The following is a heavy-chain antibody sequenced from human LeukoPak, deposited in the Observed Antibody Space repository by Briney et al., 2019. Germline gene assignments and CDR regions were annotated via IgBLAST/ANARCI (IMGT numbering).Heavy chain of an antibody. J-gene: IGHJ3*02. D-gene: IGHD5-12*01. CDR1: GFTFSSYA. CDR2: ISGSGGST. Sequence: GGSLRLSCAASGFTFSSYAMSWVRQAPGKGLEWVSPISGSGGSTYYADSVKGRFTISRDNSKNTLFFQMNSLRAEDTAVYYCAKEGYSGYDAFDIWGQGTMVTVSS. V-gene: IGHV3-23*01. CDR3: AKEGYSGYDAFDI.